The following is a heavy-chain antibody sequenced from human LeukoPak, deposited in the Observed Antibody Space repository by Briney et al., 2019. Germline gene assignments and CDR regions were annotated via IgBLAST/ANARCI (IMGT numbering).Heavy chain of an antibody. Sequence: SETLCLICAVSGGSVSTSSYFWVWIRQPPGQGLEWIGNIYYSGRTFYNPSLKSRLTISADTSKNEFSLNLTSVTAADTAVYFCASLEGPGLAAGGNRLDYWGQGTWFTASS. D-gene: IGHD6-13*01. V-gene: IGHV4-39*01. CDR2: IYYSGRT. CDR3: ASLEGPGLAAGGNRLDY. J-gene: IGHJ4*02. CDR1: GGSVSTSSYF.